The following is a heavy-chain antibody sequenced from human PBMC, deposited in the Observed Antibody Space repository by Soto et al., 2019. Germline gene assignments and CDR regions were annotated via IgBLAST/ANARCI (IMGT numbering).Heavy chain of an antibody. CDR1: GGSFSGYY. D-gene: IGHD5-18*01. Sequence: PETLSLTCAVYGGSFSGYYWSWIRQPPGKGLEWIGEINRSGSTNYNPSLKSRVTISVDTSKNQFSLKLSSVTAADTAVYYCARGRYVLYSYGYHFDYWGQGTLVTVSS. CDR2: INRSGST. J-gene: IGHJ4*02. CDR3: ARGRYVLYSYGYHFDY. V-gene: IGHV4-34*01.